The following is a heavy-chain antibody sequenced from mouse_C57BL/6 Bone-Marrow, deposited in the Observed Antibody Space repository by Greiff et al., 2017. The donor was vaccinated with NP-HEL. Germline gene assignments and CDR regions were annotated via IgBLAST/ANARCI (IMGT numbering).Heavy chain of an antibody. V-gene: IGHV1-64*01. CDR1: GYTFTSYW. CDR2: IHPNSGST. D-gene: IGHD1-1*01. CDR3: GIYYYGSSYSYYAMDY. J-gene: IGHJ4*01. Sequence: QVQLQQPGAELVKPGASVKLSCKASGYTFTSYWMHWVKQRPGQGLEWIGMIHPNSGSTNYNEKFKSKATLTVDKSSSTAYMQLSSLTSEDSAVYYCGIYYYGSSYSYYAMDYWGQGTSVTVSS.